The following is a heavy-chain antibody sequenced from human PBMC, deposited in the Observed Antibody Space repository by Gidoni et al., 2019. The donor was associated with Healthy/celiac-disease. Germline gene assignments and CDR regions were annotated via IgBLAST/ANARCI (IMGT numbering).Heavy chain of an antibody. CDR2: IRSKAYGGTT. Sequence: EVQLVESGGGLVQPGRSLRLSCTASGFTFGDYAMSWFRQAPGKVLEWVGFIRSKAYGGTTEYAASVKGRFTISRDDSKSIAYLQMNSLKTEDTAVYYCTRVEGDTAMARGGSYYYYYMDVWGKGTTVTVSS. J-gene: IGHJ6*03. CDR1: GFTFGDYA. D-gene: IGHD5-18*01. CDR3: TRVEGDTAMARGGSYYYYYMDV. V-gene: IGHV3-49*03.